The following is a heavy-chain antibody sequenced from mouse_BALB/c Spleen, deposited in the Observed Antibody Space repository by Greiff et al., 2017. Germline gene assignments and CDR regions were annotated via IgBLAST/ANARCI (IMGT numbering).Heavy chain of an antibody. J-gene: IGHJ4*01. CDR2: ISSGSSTI. Sequence: EVKLMESGGGLVQPGGSRKLSCAASGFTFSSFGMHWVRQAPEKGLEWVAYISSGSSTIYYADTVKGRFTISRDNPKNTLFLQMTSLRSEDTAMYYCARSSPTYAMDYWGQGTSVTVSS. D-gene: IGHD2-10*01. CDR3: ARSSPTYAMDY. CDR1: GFTFSSFG. V-gene: IGHV5-17*02.